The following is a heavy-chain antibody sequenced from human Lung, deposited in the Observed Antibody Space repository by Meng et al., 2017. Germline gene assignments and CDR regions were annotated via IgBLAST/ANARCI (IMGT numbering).Heavy chain of an antibody. D-gene: IGHD3-3*01. Sequence: VQSGAEVKKPGALVKVSCKASGYSSTSDDMHWVRQGPGQRLEWMGWINAGNGNTKYSQKFQGRVTITRETSASTAYMELSSLRSEDTAVYYCASSMGWLFGVVIIGAYWGQGTLVTVSS. CDR1: GYSSTSDD. CDR2: INAGNGNT. CDR3: ASSMGWLFGVVIIGAY. V-gene: IGHV1-3*01. J-gene: IGHJ4*02.